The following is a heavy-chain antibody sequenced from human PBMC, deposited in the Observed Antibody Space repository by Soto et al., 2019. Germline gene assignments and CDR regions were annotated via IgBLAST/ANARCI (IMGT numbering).Heavy chain of an antibody. CDR3: ARCGLSGDLPGWTANAFAL. CDR1: GFAFSSYN. V-gene: IGHV3-21*01. Sequence: VQLVESGGGLVKPGGSLRLSCAASGFAFSSYNMHWVRQAPGKGLEGVSSISPTGAFMHSADSLKDRVSISSDNSENSLYLQMHSLRAEDTAVYSCARCGLSGDLPGWTANAFALWGQGTMVTVSS. J-gene: IGHJ3*01. CDR2: ISPTGAFM. D-gene: IGHD4-17*01.